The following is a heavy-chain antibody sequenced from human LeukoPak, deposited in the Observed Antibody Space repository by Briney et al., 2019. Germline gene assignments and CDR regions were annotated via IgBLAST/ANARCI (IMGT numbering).Heavy chain of an antibody. CDR3: ARDRYCTNGVCYRSRAFDI. D-gene: IGHD2-8*01. V-gene: IGHV1-18*01. CDR2: ISAYNGNT. CDR1: GYTFTSYG. Sequence: GASVKVSCKASGYTFTSYGISLVRQAPGQGLEWMGWISAYNGNTNYAQKLQGRVTMTTDTSTSTAYMELRSLRSDDTAVYYCARDRYCTNGVCYRSRAFDIWGQGTMVTVSS. J-gene: IGHJ3*02.